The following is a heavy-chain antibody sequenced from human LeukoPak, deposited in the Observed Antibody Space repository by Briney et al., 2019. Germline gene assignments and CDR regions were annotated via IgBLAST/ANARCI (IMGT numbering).Heavy chain of an antibody. J-gene: IGHJ4*02. V-gene: IGHV1-2*02. CDR2: INPNSGGT. D-gene: IGHD4-17*01. Sequence: ASVKVSCKASGYTFIGYYMHWVRQAPGQGLEWMGWINPNSGGTNYAQKFQGRVTMTRDTSISTAYMELSRLRSDDTAVYYCARDRSPPRNYGDYVHSKQTGTLDYWGQGTLVTVSS. CDR3: ARDRSPPRNYGDYVHSKQTGTLDY. CDR1: GYTFIGYY.